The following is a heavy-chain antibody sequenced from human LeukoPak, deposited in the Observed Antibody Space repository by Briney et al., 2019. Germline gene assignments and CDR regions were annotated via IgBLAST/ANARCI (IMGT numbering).Heavy chain of an antibody. CDR1: GFSFSSYA. V-gene: IGHV3-33*06. CDR2: IWYDGSNK. CDR3: AKSGPDFGDLPSEYYFDY. J-gene: IGHJ4*02. Sequence: GRSLRLSCAASGFSFSSYAMHWVRQASGRGLEWVSAIWYDGSNKFYADSVKGRFTISRDNSKNTLYLQMNSLRAEDTAVYYCAKSGPDFGDLPSEYYFDYWGQGNLVTVSS. D-gene: IGHD4-17*01.